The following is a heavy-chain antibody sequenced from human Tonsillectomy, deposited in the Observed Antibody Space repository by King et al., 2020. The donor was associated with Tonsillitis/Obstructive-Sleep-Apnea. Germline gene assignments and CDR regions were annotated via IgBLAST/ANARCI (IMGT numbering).Heavy chain of an antibody. CDR3: ARTQGGDDIVLVAEQQTLNDAFDI. CDR2: ISYDGSNK. Sequence: VQLVEAGGGVVQPGRSLRLSCAASGFTFSSYAMHWVRQAPGKGLEWGAVISYDGSNKYYADSVKGRFTISRDNSKNTLYLQMNSLRAEETAVYYFARTQGGDDIVLVAEQQTLNDAFDIWGQGTMVTVSS. J-gene: IGHJ3*02. CDR1: GFTFSSYA. V-gene: IGHV3-30*01. D-gene: IGHD2-8*02.